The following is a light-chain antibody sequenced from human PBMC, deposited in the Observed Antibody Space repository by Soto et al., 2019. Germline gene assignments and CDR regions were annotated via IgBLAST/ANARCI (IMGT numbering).Light chain of an antibody. J-gene: IGKJ2*01. V-gene: IGKV3-15*01. CDR1: QSVSIN. CDR3: QQYNNWPPYT. Sequence: ILLTQSPATLSVSPGEGATLSCRASQSVSINLAWCQQKPGQAPRLIIYGATTRATGTPARFSGSGSGTEFTLTITSLKSEDFPLYFCQQYNNWPPYTFGQGTKVDIK. CDR2: GAT.